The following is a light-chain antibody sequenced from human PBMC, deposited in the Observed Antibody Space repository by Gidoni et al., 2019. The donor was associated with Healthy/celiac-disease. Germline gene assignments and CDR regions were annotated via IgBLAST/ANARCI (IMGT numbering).Light chain of an antibody. J-gene: IGLJ2*01. CDR3: AAWDDSLNGPV. V-gene: IGLV1-44*01. CDR2: SNN. Sequence: QSVLTQPPSASGTPGQRVTISCSGRRSNIGSNTVTWYQQLPGTAPKLLIYSNNQRPSGVPDRFSGSKSGTSASLAISGLQSEDEADYYCAAWDDSLNGPVFGGGTKLTVL. CDR1: RSNIGSNT.